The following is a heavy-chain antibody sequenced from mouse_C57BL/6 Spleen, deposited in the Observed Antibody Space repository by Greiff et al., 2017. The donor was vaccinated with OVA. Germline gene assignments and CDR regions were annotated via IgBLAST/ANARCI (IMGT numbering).Heavy chain of an antibody. J-gene: IGHJ4*01. CDR3: ARRGGMVTSGMDY. D-gene: IGHD2-2*01. CDR2: IDPSDSET. CDR1: GYTFTSYW. Sequence: QVQLQKPGAELVRPGSSVKLSCKASGYTFTSYWMHWVKQRPIQGLEWIGNIDPSDSETHYNQKFKDKATLTVDKSSSTAYMQLSSLTSEDSAVYYCARRGGMVTSGMDYWGQGTSVTVSS. V-gene: IGHV1-52*01.